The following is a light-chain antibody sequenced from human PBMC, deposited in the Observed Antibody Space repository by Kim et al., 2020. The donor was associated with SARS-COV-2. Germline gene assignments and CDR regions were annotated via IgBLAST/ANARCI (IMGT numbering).Light chain of an antibody. CDR3: QVWDSSSDHRVV. Sequence: PRKTGRISCGGNSVGSKSVNWYQQKSGQAPVLVIYYDSDRPSGIPERFSGSNSGNTATLTISRVEAGDEADYYCQVWDSSSDHRVVFGGGTQLTVL. CDR2: YDS. V-gene: IGLV3-21*04. CDR1: SVGSKS. J-gene: IGLJ2*01.